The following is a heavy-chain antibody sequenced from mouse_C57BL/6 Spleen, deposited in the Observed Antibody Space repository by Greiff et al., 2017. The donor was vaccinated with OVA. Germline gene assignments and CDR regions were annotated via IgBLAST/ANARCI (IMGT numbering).Heavy chain of an antibody. CDR2: ISYDGSN. Sequence: VQLKESGPGLVKPSQSLSLTCSVTGYSITSGYYWNWIRQFPGNKLEWMGYISYDGSNNYNPSLKNRISITRDTSKNQFFLKLNSVTTEDTATYYCARGDDYEEAMDYWGQGTSVTVSS. J-gene: IGHJ4*01. D-gene: IGHD2-4*01. CDR1: GYSITSGYY. CDR3: ARGDDYEEAMDY. V-gene: IGHV3-6*01.